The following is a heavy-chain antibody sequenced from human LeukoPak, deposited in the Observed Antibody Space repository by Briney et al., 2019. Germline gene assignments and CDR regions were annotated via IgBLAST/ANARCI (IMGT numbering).Heavy chain of an antibody. Sequence: ASVKVSCKASGYTFTSYDISWVRQATGQGLEWMGIINPSAGSTSYAQKFQGRVTMTRDTSTSTVYMELSSLRSEDTAVYYCARDRETFDYWGQGTLVTVSS. CDR2: INPSAGST. V-gene: IGHV1-46*01. CDR1: GYTFTSYD. J-gene: IGHJ4*02. D-gene: IGHD1-26*01. CDR3: ARDRETFDY.